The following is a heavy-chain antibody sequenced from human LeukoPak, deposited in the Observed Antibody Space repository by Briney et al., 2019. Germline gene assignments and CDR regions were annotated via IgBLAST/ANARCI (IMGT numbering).Heavy chain of an antibody. Sequence: PGGSLRLSCVASGFTFSNYGMNRVRQAPGKGLEWVSVISYDGDNEYYADSVKGQFTISRDNSKDRLYLQMNSLRPEDTAMYYCARVRWGRSWYYYGMDVWGRGTTVTVSS. V-gene: IGHV3-30*19. CDR2: ISYDGDNE. J-gene: IGHJ6*02. D-gene: IGHD3-16*01. CDR3: ARVRWGRSWYYYGMDV. CDR1: GFTFSNYG.